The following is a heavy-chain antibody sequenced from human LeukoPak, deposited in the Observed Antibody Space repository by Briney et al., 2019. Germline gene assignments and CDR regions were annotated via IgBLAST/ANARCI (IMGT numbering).Heavy chain of an antibody. Sequence: SETLSLTCTVSGDSVNSGAYYWSWLRQPAGKEPEWIGRIYPLETTNYNPSLKSRVAISVDTSKNQFSLKLSSVTAADTAMYYCAKSNGYGLIDYWGQGTLVTVSS. J-gene: IGHJ4*02. V-gene: IGHV4-61*02. CDR1: GDSVNSGAYY. CDR2: IYPLETT. CDR3: AKSNGYGLIDY. D-gene: IGHD5-12*01.